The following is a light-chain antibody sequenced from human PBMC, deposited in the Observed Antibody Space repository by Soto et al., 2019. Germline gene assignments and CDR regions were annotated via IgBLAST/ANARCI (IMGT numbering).Light chain of an antibody. Sequence: SVLTQPASVSGSPGQSITISCTGTSSDVGGYNYVSWYQQHPGKAPKLMIYEVSNRPSGVSNRFSGSKSGNTASLTLSGLQAEDEADYYCSSYTSSSTWVFGGGTKLTVL. CDR3: SSYTSSSTWV. CDR1: SSDVGGYNY. CDR2: EVS. V-gene: IGLV2-14*01. J-gene: IGLJ3*02.